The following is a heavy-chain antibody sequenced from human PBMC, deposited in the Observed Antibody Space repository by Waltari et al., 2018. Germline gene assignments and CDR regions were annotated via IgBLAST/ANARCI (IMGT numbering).Heavy chain of an antibody. CDR3: ARDLSDIVVVIATPTAFDI. D-gene: IGHD2-21*01. J-gene: IGHJ3*02. CDR2: ISAYNGNA. V-gene: IGHV1-18*01. Sequence: QVQLVQSGAEVKKHGASVKVSCKASGYTFTSYGISWVRQAPGQGLEWMGWISAYNGNANYAQKLHGRGTMTTDTATSTAYMELRSLRSDDTAVYYCARDLSDIVVVIATPTAFDIWGQGTMVTVSS. CDR1: GYTFTSYG.